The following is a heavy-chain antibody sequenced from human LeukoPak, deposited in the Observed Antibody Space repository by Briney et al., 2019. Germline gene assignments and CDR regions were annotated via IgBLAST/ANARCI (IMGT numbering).Heavy chain of an antibody. D-gene: IGHD3-10*01. Sequence: GGSLRLSCAASGFTFSGSAMHWVRQAPGKGLEWVGRTRNKANSYTTEYAASVKGRFTISRDDSKNSLYLQMNSLKTEDTAVYYCASLYGSGKRWVDPWGQGTLVTVSS. CDR3: ASLYGSGKRWVDP. CDR1: GFTFSGSA. V-gene: IGHV3-72*01. J-gene: IGHJ5*02. CDR2: TRNKANSYTT.